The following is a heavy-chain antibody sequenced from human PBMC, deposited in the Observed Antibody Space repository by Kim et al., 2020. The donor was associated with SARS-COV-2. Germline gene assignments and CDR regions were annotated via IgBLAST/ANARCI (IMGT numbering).Heavy chain of an antibody. CDR3: ANPRQPDY. J-gene: IGHJ4*02. Sequence: SGDTTTYADPVKGRFTISRDNSKNTLYLQMSSLRAEDTAIYYCANPRQPDYWGQGTLVTVSS. V-gene: IGHV3-23*01. D-gene: IGHD6-13*01. CDR2: SGDTT.